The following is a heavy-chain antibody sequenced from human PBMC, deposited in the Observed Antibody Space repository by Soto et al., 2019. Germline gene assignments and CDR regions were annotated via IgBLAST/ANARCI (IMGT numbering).Heavy chain of an antibody. CDR2: ISYSGST. J-gene: IGHJ4*02. Sequence: ETLALTCSVAGGSSSMYYWRWIRQPPGKELEWIGYISYSGSTSYNPSLKSRITMSVDTSKNQFSLKLNSVTTADTAVYYCARYGESNGWPLDFWGQGILVTVSS. CDR3: ARYGESNGWPLDF. D-gene: IGHD3-10*01. CDR1: GGSSSMYY. V-gene: IGHV4-59*01.